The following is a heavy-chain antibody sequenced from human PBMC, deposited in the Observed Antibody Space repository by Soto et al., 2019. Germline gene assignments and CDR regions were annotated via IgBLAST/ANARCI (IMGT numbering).Heavy chain of an antibody. CDR1: GFTFSGYA. V-gene: IGHV3-23*01. CDR2: ISAGGGTT. J-gene: IGHJ4*02. Sequence: EVQLLESGGGLVQPGGSLRLSCAASGFTFSGYAMSWVRQAPGKGLEWVSTISAGGGTTYYADSVKGRFTISRDNSKNSLYLQMNSLRAEDTAVYYCARGGRIRASGWFDYWGQGTLVTVSS. CDR3: ARGGRIRASGWFDY. D-gene: IGHD6-19*01.